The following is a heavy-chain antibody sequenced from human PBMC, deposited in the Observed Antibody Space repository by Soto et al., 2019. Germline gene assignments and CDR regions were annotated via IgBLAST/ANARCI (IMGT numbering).Heavy chain of an antibody. V-gene: IGHV3-23*01. J-gene: IGHJ3*02. CDR1: GFTFRSYS. Sequence: GGSLRLSCAAAGFTFRSYSMSWVRQAPGKGLEWVSAISGSGGSTYYADSVKGRFTISRDNSKNTLYLQMNSLRAEDTAVYYCAKDVAAAPDAFDIWGQGTMVTVSS. CDR2: ISGSGGST. D-gene: IGHD6-13*01. CDR3: AKDVAAAPDAFDI.